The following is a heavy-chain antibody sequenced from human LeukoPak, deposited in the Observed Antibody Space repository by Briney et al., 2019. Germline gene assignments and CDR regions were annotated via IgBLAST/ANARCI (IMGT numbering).Heavy chain of an antibody. D-gene: IGHD2-21*02. CDR2: ISSSSSTI. CDR3: ARVDCGGDCYSGAFDI. J-gene: IGHJ3*02. Sequence: GGSLRLSCAASGLTFSSYSMNWVRQAPGKGLEWVSYISSSSSTIYYADSVKGRFTISRDNAKNSLYLQMNSLRAEDTAVYYCARVDCGGDCYSGAFDIWGQGTMVTVSS. CDR1: GLTFSSYS. V-gene: IGHV3-48*04.